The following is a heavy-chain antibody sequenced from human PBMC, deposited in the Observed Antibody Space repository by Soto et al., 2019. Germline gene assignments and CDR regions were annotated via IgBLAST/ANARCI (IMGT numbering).Heavy chain of an antibody. Sequence: EVQLVESGGGLVQPGGSLRLSCAASGFTFSTYSMNWVRQAPGKGLEWVSYISSSSSSMQYADSVKGRFTISRDNAKSSLYLQMNSLRAEDTAVYYCARDKDFAFDIWGQGTMVTVSS. CDR1: GFTFSTYS. J-gene: IGHJ3*02. CDR2: ISSSSSSM. V-gene: IGHV3-48*01. CDR3: ARDKDFAFDI.